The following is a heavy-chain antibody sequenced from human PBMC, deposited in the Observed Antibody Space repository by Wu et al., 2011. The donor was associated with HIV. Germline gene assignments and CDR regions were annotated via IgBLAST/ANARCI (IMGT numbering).Heavy chain of an antibody. Sequence: QAQLVQSGAEVREPGSSVKVSCKASGGTLRKYAFSWVRQAPGQGLEWMGRIIPIFGTTNYAQKFQGRVTITADESTSTAYMELSSLRSEDTAVYYCARSLGYCSGGTCLMDYWGQGTLVTVSS. CDR3: ARSLGYCSGGTCLMDY. J-gene: IGHJ4*02. CDR2: IIPIFGTT. CDR1: GGTLRKYA. V-gene: IGHV1-69*15. D-gene: IGHD2-15*01.